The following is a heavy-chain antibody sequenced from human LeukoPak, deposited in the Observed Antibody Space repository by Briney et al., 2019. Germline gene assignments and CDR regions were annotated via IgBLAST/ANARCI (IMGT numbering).Heavy chain of an antibody. CDR3: ARDYGP. D-gene: IGHD3-10*01. CDR2: IYYSGST. CDR1: GGSITTGGYY. J-gene: IGHJ5*02. V-gene: IGHV4-31*03. Sequence: SQTLSLTCTVSGGSITTGGYYWNWIRQHPGKGLEWIGYIYYSGSTYYNPSLKSRITISVNTSKNQFSLQLSSVTAADTAVYYCARDYGPWGQGTLVTVSS.